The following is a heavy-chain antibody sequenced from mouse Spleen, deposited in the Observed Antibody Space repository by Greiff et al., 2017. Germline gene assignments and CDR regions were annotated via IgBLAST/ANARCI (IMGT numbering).Heavy chain of an antibody. CDR2: IDPEDGDT. D-gene: IGHD4-1*02. Sequence: VQLQQSGAELVRPGASVKLSCTASGFNIKDYYMHWVKQRPEQGLEWIGRIDPEDGDTEYAPKFQGKATMTADTSSNPAYLQLSSLTSEDTAVYYCTTPTGTSFDYWGQGTTLTVSS. V-gene: IGHV14-1*01. J-gene: IGHJ2*01. CDR1: GFNIKDYY. CDR3: TTPTGTSFDY.